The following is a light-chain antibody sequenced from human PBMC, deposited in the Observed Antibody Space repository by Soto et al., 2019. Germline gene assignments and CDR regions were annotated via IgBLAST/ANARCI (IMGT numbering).Light chain of an antibody. CDR1: QSVSNRY. CDR2: RAS. Sequence: EVVLTQSPGTLSLSPGEGATLTCRSSQSVSNRYFAWYQQKPGQAPRLLIFRASSRATGVPARFSASGSGTEFTLTISGLQSEDFAVYYCQQYSNWPPWTFGPGTKVDI. V-gene: IGKV3-20*01. J-gene: IGKJ1*01. CDR3: QQYSNWPPWT.